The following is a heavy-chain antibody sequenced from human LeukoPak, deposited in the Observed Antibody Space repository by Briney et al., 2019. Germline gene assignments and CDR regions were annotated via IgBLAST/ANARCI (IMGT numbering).Heavy chain of an antibody. Sequence: SETLSLTCAVYGGSFSGYYWSWIRQPPGKGLEWIGEINHSGSTNYNPSLKSRVTISVDKSKNQFSLKLSSVTAADTAVYYCARYLTLGYYGSWGQGTLVTVSS. CDR3: ARYLTLGYYGS. D-gene: IGHD3-10*01. J-gene: IGHJ4*02. V-gene: IGHV4-34*01. CDR2: INHSGST. CDR1: GGSFSGYY.